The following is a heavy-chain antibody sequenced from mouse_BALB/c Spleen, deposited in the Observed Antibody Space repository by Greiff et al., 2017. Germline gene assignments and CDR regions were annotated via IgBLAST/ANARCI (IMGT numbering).Heavy chain of an antibody. Sequence: EVQLQQSGPELMKPGASVKISCKASGYSFTSYYMHWVKQSHGKSLEWIGYIDPFNGGTSYNQKFKGKATLTVDKSSSTAYMHLSSLTSEDSAVYYCARGYGNYWYFDVWGAGTTVTVSS. CDR3: ARGYGNYWYFDV. CDR2: IDPFNGGT. D-gene: IGHD2-10*02. V-gene: IGHV1S135*01. CDR1: GYSFTSYY. J-gene: IGHJ1*01.